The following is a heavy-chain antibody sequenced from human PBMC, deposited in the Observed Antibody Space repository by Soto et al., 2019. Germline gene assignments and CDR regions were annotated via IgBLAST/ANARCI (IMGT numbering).Heavy chain of an antibody. Sequence: GGSLRLSCAASGFTCSNAWMGWVRQAPGKGLEWVGRIKSKTDGGTTDYAAPVKGRFTISRDDSKNTLYRQMNSLKTEDTAVYYCTTEYITGSGSSCDYWGQRTLVTVSS. CDR1: GFTCSNAW. V-gene: IGHV3-15*01. J-gene: IGHJ4*02. CDR2: IKSKTDGGTT. CDR3: TTEYITGSGSSCDY. D-gene: IGHD3-10*01.